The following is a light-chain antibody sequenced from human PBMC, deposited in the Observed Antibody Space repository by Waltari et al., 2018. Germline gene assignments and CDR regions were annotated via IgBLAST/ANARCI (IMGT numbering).Light chain of an antibody. CDR2: GAS. J-gene: IGKJ2*01. CDR1: QSVRSSQ. Sequence: EIVLTQSPGTLSLSPGERATLSCRASQSVRSSQLAWYQQKPDQAPRLLIYGASIRLTGIPDRFSGGESGTDFTLTISRLEPEDFAVYYCQQYGGAYTFGQGTKLEIK. CDR3: QQYGGAYT. V-gene: IGKV3-20*01.